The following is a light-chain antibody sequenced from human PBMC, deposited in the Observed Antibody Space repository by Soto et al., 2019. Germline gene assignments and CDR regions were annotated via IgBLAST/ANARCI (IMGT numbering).Light chain of an antibody. CDR1: QDIHNY. CDR2: AAS. CDR3: QHFYIYLWT. J-gene: IGKJ1*01. V-gene: IGKV1-8*01. Sequence: AVLLTQSPSSFSASTGDRATITCRASQDIHNYLAWYQQDPGKAPKLLLYAASILQTGVPSRFSGSGSGTDFTLTIDGLQSEDFATYFCQHFYIYLWTLGQGTTVE.